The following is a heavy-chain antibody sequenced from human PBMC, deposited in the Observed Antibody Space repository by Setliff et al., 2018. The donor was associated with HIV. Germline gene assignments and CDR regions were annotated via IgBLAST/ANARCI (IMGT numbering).Heavy chain of an antibody. D-gene: IGHD6-6*01. CDR2: IYYSGST. J-gene: IGHJ4*02. CDR1: GDSITSGGYF. CDR3: ARREYSSSSPPFDY. Sequence: SETLSLTCTVSGDSITSGGYFWSWIRQPPGKGLEWIGTIYYSGSTYSNPSLKSRVTMSVDTSKNQFSLKLISVTAADTAVYYCARREYSSSSPPFDYWGQGTLVTVSS. V-gene: IGHV4-39*01.